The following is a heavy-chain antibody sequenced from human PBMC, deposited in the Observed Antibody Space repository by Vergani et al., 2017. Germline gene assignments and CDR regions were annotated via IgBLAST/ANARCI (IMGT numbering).Heavy chain of an antibody. CDR1: GYTLTELS. D-gene: IGHD6-13*01. Sequence: QVQLVQSGAEVKKPGASVKVSCKVSGYTLTELSMPWVRQAPGQGLEWMGWINPNSGGTNYAQKVQGRVTMTRDTSISTAYMELSRLRSDDTAVYYCASSIAEGAFDIWGQGTMVTVSS. CDR2: INPNSGGT. J-gene: IGHJ3*02. CDR3: ASSIAEGAFDI. V-gene: IGHV1-2*02.